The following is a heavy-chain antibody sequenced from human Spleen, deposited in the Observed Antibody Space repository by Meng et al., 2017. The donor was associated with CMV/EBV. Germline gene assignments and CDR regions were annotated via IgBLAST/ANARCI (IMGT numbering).Heavy chain of an antibody. CDR3: ARVRGSLYPHHYYGMDV. J-gene: IGHJ6*02. CDR1: GFTFSSYW. D-gene: IGHD3-10*01. CDR2: IKQDGSEK. Sequence: GGSLRLSCAASGFTFSSYWMSWVRQAPGKGLEWVANIKQDGSEKYYVDSVKGRFTISRDNAKNSLYLQMNSLRAEDTAVYYCARVRGSLYPHHYYGMDVWGQGTMVTVSS. V-gene: IGHV3-7*01.